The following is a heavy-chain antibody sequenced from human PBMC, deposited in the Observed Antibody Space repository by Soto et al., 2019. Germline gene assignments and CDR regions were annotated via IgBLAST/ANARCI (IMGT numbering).Heavy chain of an antibody. V-gene: IGHV3-15*01. Sequence: GGSLRLSCATSGFTFSKAWVGWVRQAPGKGLEWVGRIMRKTDGGTTDYAAPVKGRFTISRDDSKSTLYLQMNSLKTEDTAFYYSTTDSGMAPYSFDYWGQGTLVTVSS. D-gene: IGHD1-26*01. CDR2: IMRKTDGGTT. CDR3: TTDSGMAPYSFDY. CDR1: GFTFSKAW. J-gene: IGHJ4*02.